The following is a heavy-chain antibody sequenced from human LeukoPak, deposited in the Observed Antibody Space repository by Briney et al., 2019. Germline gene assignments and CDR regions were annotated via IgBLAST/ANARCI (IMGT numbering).Heavy chain of an antibody. Sequence: GGSLRLSCSASGFTFSSYAMHWVRQAPGKGLEYVSAISSNGGSTYYADSVKGRFTIPRDNSKNTLYLQMSSLRAEDTAVYYCVKVDCTSTTCPVYYYYGMDVWGQGTTVTVSS. V-gene: IGHV3-64D*09. J-gene: IGHJ6*02. CDR2: ISSNGGST. CDR1: GFTFSSYA. CDR3: VKVDCTSTTCPVYYYYGMDV. D-gene: IGHD2-2*01.